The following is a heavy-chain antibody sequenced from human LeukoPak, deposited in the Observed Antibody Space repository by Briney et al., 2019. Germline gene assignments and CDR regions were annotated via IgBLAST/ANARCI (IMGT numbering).Heavy chain of an antibody. J-gene: IGHJ4*02. V-gene: IGHV3-30*18. Sequence: GGSLRLSCAASGFTFSSYGTHWVRQAPGKGLEWVALISFDGSNKYSADSVKGRFTISRDNSKNTLYLQMNSLRAEDTAVYYCAKSPYSSGWVPSYFDYWGQGTLVTVSS. D-gene: IGHD6-19*01. CDR3: AKSPYSSGWVPSYFDY. CDR2: ISFDGSNK. CDR1: GFTFSSYG.